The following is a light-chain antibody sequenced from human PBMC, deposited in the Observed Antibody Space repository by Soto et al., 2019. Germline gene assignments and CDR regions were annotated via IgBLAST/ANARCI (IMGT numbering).Light chain of an antibody. V-gene: IGLV2-8*01. J-gene: IGLJ2*01. Sequence: QSALTQPASASGSPGQSVTISCTGTSSDVGVYNFVSWYQQHPGKAPKLIIYDVSKRPSGVPDRLSGSKSGNTASLTVSGLEDEDEADYYCFSYAGSRVVFGGGTKLTVL. CDR2: DVS. CDR1: SSDVGVYNF. CDR3: FSYAGSRVV.